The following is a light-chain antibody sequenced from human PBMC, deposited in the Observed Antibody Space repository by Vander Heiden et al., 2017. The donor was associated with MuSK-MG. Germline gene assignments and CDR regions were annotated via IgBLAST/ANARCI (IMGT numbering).Light chain of an antibody. CDR2: GAS. CDR3: QQYGSSPLT. J-gene: IGKJ4*01. CDR1: QSVSSSY. V-gene: IGKV3-20*01. Sequence: VLTLSPGPLSWFPGERATLPCRASQSVSSSYLAWYQQKPGQAPRLLIYGASSRATGIPDRFRGSGSGTDFTLTISRLEPEDFAVYYCQQYGSSPLTFGGGTKVEIK.